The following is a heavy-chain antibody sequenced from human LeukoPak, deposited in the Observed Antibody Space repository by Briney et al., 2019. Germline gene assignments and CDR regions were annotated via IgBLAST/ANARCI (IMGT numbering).Heavy chain of an antibody. V-gene: IGHV5-51*01. Sequence: GGSLKISCKGSGYSFSSYWIVWVPQMPGKGLEWMGIIYPGDSDTRYSPSFQGQVTISADKTISTAYLQWSSLKASDTAMYYCARLWVATLDSWGQGTLVTVSS. D-gene: IGHD5-12*01. CDR2: IYPGDSDT. CDR1: GYSFSSYW. CDR3: ARLWVATLDS. J-gene: IGHJ4*02.